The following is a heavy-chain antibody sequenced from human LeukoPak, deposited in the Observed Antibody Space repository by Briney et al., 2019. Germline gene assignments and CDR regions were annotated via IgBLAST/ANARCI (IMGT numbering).Heavy chain of an antibody. CDR2: ISSSSSYI. V-gene: IGHV3-21*01. CDR3: ARDLDFWSGYYGY. D-gene: IGHD3-3*01. Sequence: GGSLRLSCAASGSTFSSYAMHWVRQAPGKGLEWVSSISSSSSYIYYADSVKGRFTISRDNAKNSLYLQMNSLRAEDTAVYYCARDLDFWSGYYGYWGQGTLVTVSS. J-gene: IGHJ4*02. CDR1: GSTFSSYA.